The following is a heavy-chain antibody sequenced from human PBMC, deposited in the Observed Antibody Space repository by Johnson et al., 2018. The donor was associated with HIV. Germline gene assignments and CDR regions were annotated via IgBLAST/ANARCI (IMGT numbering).Heavy chain of an antibody. CDR2: ISFDGTNP. J-gene: IGHJ3*02. CDR3: ASPLPTGTTSLDAFDI. V-gene: IGHV3-30-3*01. CDR1: GFTFRSNA. Sequence: QMQLVVSGGGVVQPGRSLRLSCAASGFTFRSNALHWVRQSPGKGLEWVAAISFDGTNPSYGDSLKARFTISRDNAKNSLYLEMNSLMAEDHAVYYCASPLPTGTTSLDAFDIWGQGTMVTVSS. D-gene: IGHD1-7*01.